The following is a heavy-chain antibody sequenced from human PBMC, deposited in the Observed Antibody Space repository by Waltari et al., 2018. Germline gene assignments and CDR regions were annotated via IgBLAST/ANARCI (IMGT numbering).Heavy chain of an antibody. V-gene: IGHV4-34*01. J-gene: IGHJ6*02. CDR3: ARGLRFSEWSSERLSYYFHGSDV. D-gene: IGHD3-3*01. Sequence: QVQLQQWGAGLLKPKQTLSLTCGVHGGSFAGYHWRWLRQSPGKGLEWIGEINHSGYTNYNPSLKSRLTISLDTSQNQFSLKVRSVTAADTGVYYCARGLRFSEWSSERLSYYFHGSDVWGQGTAVTVSS. CDR2: INHSGYT. CDR1: GGSFAGYH.